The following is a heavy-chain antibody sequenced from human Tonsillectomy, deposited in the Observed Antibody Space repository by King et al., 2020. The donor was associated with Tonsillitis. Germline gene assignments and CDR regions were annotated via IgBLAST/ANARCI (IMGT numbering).Heavy chain of an antibody. D-gene: IGHD6-6*01. J-gene: IGHJ4*02. CDR1: GGSISSSSYY. Sequence: LQLQESGPVLVKPSETLSLTCTVSGGSISSSSYYWCWIRQPPGKGLEWIGSIYYSGSTYYNPSLKSRVTISVDTSKNQFSLKLSSVTAADTAVYYCARLLRRSSALDYWGQGTLVTVSS. V-gene: IGHV4-39*01. CDR3: ARLLRRSSALDY. CDR2: IYYSGST.